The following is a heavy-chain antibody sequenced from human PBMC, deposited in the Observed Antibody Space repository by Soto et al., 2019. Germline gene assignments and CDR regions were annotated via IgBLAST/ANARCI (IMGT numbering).Heavy chain of an antibody. Sequence: VQLQESGPGLVKPSGTLSLTCGVSNGSVSNSNRWSWVRQAPGKGLEWIGELHNSGSTNFNPSLKSRVSVAIDKSKPPFSLTRNSVTAADSAVYFCARVFRVTLVREGIRESDYIDVWSKCTTVTVAS. D-gene: IGHD3-10*02. CDR3: ARVFRVTLVREGIRESDYIDV. CDR1: NGSVSNSNR. J-gene: IGHJ6*03. V-gene: IGHV4-4*02. CDR2: LHNSGST.